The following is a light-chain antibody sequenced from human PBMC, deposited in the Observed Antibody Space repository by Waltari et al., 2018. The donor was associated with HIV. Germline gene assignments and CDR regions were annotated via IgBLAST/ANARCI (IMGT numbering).Light chain of an antibody. CDR2: AAS. V-gene: IGKV1-39*01. J-gene: IGKJ4*01. Sequence: DVKLTQSPSSLSASVGDRVTITCRASQSIGDSLSWFQVRSNKAPKLIIYAASSLQTGVPPRFRGGRSGTDFTLTIVNLQPEDFATYYCQQTYNLPLTFGGGTNVDVK. CDR3: QQTYNLPLT. CDR1: QSIGDS.